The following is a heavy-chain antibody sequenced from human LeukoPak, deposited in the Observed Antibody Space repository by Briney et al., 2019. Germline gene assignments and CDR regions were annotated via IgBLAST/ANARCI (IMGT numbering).Heavy chain of an antibody. V-gene: IGHV4-39*07. D-gene: IGHD1-14*01. CDR2: IYTSGST. J-gene: IGHJ6*03. Sequence: SETLSLTCTVSGGSISSSSYYWGWIRQPPGKGLEWIGRIYTSGSTNYNPSLKSRVTISVDTSKNQFSLKLSSVTAADTAVYYCARDRRTDSIEDYMDVWGKGTTVTISS. CDR1: GGSISSSSYY. CDR3: ARDRRTDSIEDYMDV.